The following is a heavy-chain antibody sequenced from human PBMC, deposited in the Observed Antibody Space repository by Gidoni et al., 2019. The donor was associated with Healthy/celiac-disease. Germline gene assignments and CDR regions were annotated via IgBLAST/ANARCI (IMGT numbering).Heavy chain of an antibody. J-gene: IGHJ1*01. CDR2: IYYSGST. Sequence: QVQLQESGTGLVKPSQTLSLTCTVSGGSISSGGYYWSWIRQHPGKGLEWIGYIYYSGSTYYNPSLKSRVTISVDTSKNQFSLKLSSVTAADTAVYYCARVESITIFGVVIKYFQHWGQGTLVTVSS. CDR1: GGSISSGGYY. D-gene: IGHD3-3*01. V-gene: IGHV4-31*03. CDR3: ARVESITIFGVVIKYFQH.